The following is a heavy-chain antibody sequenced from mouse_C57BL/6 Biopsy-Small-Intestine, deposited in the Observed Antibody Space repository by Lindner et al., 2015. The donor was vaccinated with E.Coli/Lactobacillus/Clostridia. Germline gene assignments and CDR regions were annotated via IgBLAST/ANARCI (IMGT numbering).Heavy chain of an antibody. J-gene: IGHJ3*01. CDR1: GFTFTSYG. CDR2: IDPADGNT. Sequence: VQLQESGAELARPGASVKLSCKASGFTFTSYGISWTKQRPEQGLEWIGRIDPADGNTKYAPKFQDKATITADTSSNTAYLQLSSLTSEGTAVYYCAREGFAYWGQGTLVTVSA. CDR3: AREGFAY. V-gene: IGHV14-3*01.